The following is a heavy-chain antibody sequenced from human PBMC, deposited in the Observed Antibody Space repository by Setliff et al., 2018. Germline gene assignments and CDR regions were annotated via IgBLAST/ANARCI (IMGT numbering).Heavy chain of an antibody. CDR3: ARDYELVTIFGVVIGNFDY. J-gene: IGHJ4*02. Sequence: PSETLSLTCTVSGGSVSSTSHYWGWIRQAPGKGMEWIGSVYYSGSTYYNPTLNSRVTMSVDTSKNQFTLMLTSVTAADTAVYYCARDYELVTIFGVVIGNFDYWGQGTLVTVSS. V-gene: IGHV4-39*06. CDR2: VYYSGST. D-gene: IGHD3-3*01. CDR1: GGSVSSTSHY.